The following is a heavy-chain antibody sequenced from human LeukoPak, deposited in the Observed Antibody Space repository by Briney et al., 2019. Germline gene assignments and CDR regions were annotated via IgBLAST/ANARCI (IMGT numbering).Heavy chain of an antibody. Sequence: PGGSLRLSCAASGFTFSSYAMSWVRQAPGKGLEWVAVISYDGSNKYYADSVKGRFTISRDNSKNTLYLQMNSLRAEDTAVYYCAREVNDSFDYWGQGTLVTVSS. V-gene: IGHV3-30-3*01. CDR3: AREVNDSFDY. J-gene: IGHJ4*02. CDR1: GFTFSSYA. D-gene: IGHD1-1*01. CDR2: ISYDGSNK.